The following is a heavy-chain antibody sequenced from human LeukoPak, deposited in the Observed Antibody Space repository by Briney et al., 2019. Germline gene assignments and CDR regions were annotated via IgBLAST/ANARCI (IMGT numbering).Heavy chain of an antibody. CDR1: GYTLTELS. D-gene: IGHD3-9*01. CDR2: FDPEDGET. V-gene: IGHV1-24*01. Sequence: ASVKVSCKVSGYTLTELSMHWVRQAPGKGLEWMGGFDPEDGETIYAQKFQGRVTMTEDTSTDTAYMELSSLRSEDTAVYYRATGLYFDWLVAFDIWGQGTMVTVSP. J-gene: IGHJ3*02. CDR3: ATGLYFDWLVAFDI.